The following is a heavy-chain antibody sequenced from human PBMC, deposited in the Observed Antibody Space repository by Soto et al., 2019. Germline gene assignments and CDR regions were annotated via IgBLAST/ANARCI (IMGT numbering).Heavy chain of an antibody. J-gene: IGHJ4*02. CDR3: AKVRYGSCYY. V-gene: IGHV3-23*01. CDR1: GFTFSSYA. CDR2: ISGSGGST. D-gene: IGHD2-15*01. Sequence: VGSLRLSCAASGFTFSSYAMSWVRQAPGKGLEWASAISGSGGSTYYADSVKGRFTISRDNSKNTLYLQMNSLRAEDTAVYYCAKVRYGSCYYWGQGTLVTVSS.